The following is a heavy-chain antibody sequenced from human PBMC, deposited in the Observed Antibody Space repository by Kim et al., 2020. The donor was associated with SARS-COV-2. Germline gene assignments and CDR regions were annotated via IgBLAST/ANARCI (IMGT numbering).Heavy chain of an antibody. D-gene: IGHD3-10*01. Sequence: SETLSLTCAVYGGSFSGYYWSWIRQPPGKGLEWIGEINHSGSTNYNPSLKSRVTISVDTSKNQFSLKLSSVTAADTAVYYCARGELRSGSYYTRKPTHYYGMDVWGQGTTVTVSS. CDR2: INHSGST. CDR3: ARGELRSGSYYTRKPTHYYGMDV. J-gene: IGHJ6*02. CDR1: GGSFSGYY. V-gene: IGHV4-34*01.